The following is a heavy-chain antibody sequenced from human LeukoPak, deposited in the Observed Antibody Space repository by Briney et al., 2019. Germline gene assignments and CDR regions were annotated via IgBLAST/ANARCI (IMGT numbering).Heavy chain of an antibody. CDR2: ISPSGDST. Sequence: GGSPRLSCAASGFTFSSHSMSWVRQAPGEGLEWVSAISPSGDSTTYRDSVKGQFTISRDNSKNRLYLQMNTLTVEDTAIYYCARRLLTGGLTDFFDYWGQGTLVTVSS. V-gene: IGHV3-23*01. CDR1: GFTFSSHS. CDR3: ARRLLTGGLTDFFDY. J-gene: IGHJ4*02. D-gene: IGHD3-9*01.